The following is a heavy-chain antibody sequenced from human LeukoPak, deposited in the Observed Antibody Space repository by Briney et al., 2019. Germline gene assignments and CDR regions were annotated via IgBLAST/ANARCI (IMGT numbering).Heavy chain of an antibody. CDR2: INPNSGGT. CDR1: GYTFIGYY. CDR3: ARGSWIRAPGTEVFYMDV. V-gene: IGHV1-2*02. J-gene: IGHJ6*03. Sequence: ASVKFSCKASGYTFIGYYMHWVRQAPGQGLEWMGWINPNSGGTNYTQKFQGRVTMTRDTSITTVYMELSRLRSDDTAVYYCARGSWIRAPGTEVFYMDVWGRGTTVTVSS. D-gene: IGHD1-26*01.